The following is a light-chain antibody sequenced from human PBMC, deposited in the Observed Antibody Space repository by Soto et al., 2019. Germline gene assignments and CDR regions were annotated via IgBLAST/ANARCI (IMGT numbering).Light chain of an antibody. CDR2: GAS. V-gene: IGKV3-20*01. CDR1: QSISRY. CDR3: QQYGSSPGT. Sequence: IVFTQSPATLSLSPGERTTLSCRASQSISRYLAWYQQKPGQGPRLLIYGASSRATGTPDRFSGSGSGTDFTLTINRLEPEDFALYYCQQYGSSPGTFGQGTKVDIK. J-gene: IGKJ1*01.